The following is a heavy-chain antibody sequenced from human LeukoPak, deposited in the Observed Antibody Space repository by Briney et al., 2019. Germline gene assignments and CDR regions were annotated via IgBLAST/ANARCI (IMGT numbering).Heavy chain of an antibody. CDR3: ARGRPHYDILTGNDY. D-gene: IGHD3-9*01. Sequence: PGGSLRLSCAASGFTFSSYWMHWVRQAPGKGLVWVSHINSDGSSTIYADSVKGRFTISRDNSKNTLYMQMKSLRAEDTAVYYCARGRPHYDILTGNDYWGQGTLVTVSS. CDR1: GFTFSSYW. J-gene: IGHJ4*02. CDR2: INSDGSST. V-gene: IGHV3-74*01.